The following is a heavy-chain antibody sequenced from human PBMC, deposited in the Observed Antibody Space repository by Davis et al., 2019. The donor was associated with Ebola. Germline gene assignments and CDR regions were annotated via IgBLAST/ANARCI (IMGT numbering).Heavy chain of an antibody. CDR3: ARGAYGDYIVKAFDI. CDR2: ISGSGGST. Sequence: PGGSLRLSCEASGFTFSSYAMSWVRQAPGKGLEWVSAISGSGGSTYYADSVKGRFTISRDNSKNTLYLQMNSLRAEDTAIYYCARGAYGDYIVKAFDIWGQGTMVTVSS. D-gene: IGHD4-17*01. V-gene: IGHV3-23*01. CDR1: GFTFSSYA. J-gene: IGHJ3*02.